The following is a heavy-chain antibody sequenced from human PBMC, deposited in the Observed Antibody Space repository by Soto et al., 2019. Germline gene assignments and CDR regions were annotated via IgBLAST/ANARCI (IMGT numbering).Heavy chain of an antibody. CDR3: ARVNRGTTYYYYMDV. Sequence: SETLSLTCTGSGGSISSYYWSWIRQPTGKGLEWIGYIYYSGSTNYNPSLKSRVTISVDTSKNQFSLKLSSVTAADTAVYYCARVNRGTTYYYYMDVWGKGTTVTVSS. V-gene: IGHV4-59*01. CDR1: GGSISSYY. J-gene: IGHJ6*03. D-gene: IGHD1-7*01. CDR2: IYYSGST.